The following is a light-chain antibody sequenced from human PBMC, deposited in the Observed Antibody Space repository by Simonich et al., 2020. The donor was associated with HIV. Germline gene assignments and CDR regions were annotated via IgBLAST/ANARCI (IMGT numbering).Light chain of an antibody. CDR3: LQRFNRPQIFT. Sequence: IVLTQSPDSLAVSLGAGATINCKSSQSVLYSSNNKNYLGGYPQNPGQPPKLLIYWESTRESGVPVRCRGTGSGTDFTLTISSLEPEDFAVYYCLQRFNRPQIFTFGPGTKVDVK. V-gene: IGKV4-1*01. CDR2: WES. J-gene: IGKJ3*01. CDR1: QSVLYSSNNKNY.